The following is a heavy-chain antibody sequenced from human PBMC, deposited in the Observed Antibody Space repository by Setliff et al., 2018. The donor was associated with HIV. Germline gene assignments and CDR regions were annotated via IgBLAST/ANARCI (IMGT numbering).Heavy chain of an antibody. D-gene: IGHD3-16*01. V-gene: IGHV1-2*06. Sequence: ASVKVSCKTSGYTFTAYYIYWVRQAPGHGLELMGRIHPNTGSTNYLQKFQGRVSITRDTSMSTVYTTLTGLTSDDTAVYYCAKQGYADSLYAFDVWGQGTMVTV. CDR1: GYTFTAYY. CDR3: AKQGYADSLYAFDV. J-gene: IGHJ3*01. CDR2: IHPNTGST.